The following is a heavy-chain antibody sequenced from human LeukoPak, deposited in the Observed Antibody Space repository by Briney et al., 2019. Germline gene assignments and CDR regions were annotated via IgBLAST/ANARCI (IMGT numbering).Heavy chain of an antibody. CDR3: ARDIVAAGLFFDY. V-gene: IGHV3-23*01. Sequence: GGSLRLSCATSGFTFRNYAMSWVRQAPGKGLECVSTITNGDGRTYYTDSVKGRFTISRDNAKSSLYLQMNSLRAEDTAVYYCARDIVAAGLFFDYWGQGTLVTVSS. CDR1: GFTFRNYA. D-gene: IGHD6-13*01. J-gene: IGHJ4*02. CDR2: ITNGDGRT.